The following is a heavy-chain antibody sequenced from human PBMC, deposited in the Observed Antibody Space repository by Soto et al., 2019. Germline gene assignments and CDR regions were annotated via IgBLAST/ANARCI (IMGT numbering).Heavy chain of an antibody. CDR1: GYTFTSYG. V-gene: IGHV1-18*01. Sequence: QVHLVQSGAEVKKPGASVKVSCKGSGYTFTSYGITWVRQAPGQGLEWMGWISAHNGNTNYGQKFQGRVTVTRDTSTSTAYMELRSLRSDDTGVYYCARGRYGDSWGQGAVVTVSS. CDR3: ARGRYGDS. CDR2: ISAHNGNT. J-gene: IGHJ4*02. D-gene: IGHD1-1*01.